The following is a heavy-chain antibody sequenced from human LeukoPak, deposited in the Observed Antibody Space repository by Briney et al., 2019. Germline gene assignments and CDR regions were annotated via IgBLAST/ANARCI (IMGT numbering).Heavy chain of an antibody. Sequence: ASVKVSCKAFGYTFTSNYMHWVRQAPGQGPEWMGVISPSGGSTTYAQKFQGRVTLTRDMSTSTVYMELSSLRSEDTAVYYCARDGGWELPHWRAFDIWGQGTMVTVSS. D-gene: IGHD1-26*01. CDR1: GYTFTSNY. V-gene: IGHV1-46*01. CDR2: ISPSGGST. CDR3: ARDGGWELPHWRAFDI. J-gene: IGHJ3*02.